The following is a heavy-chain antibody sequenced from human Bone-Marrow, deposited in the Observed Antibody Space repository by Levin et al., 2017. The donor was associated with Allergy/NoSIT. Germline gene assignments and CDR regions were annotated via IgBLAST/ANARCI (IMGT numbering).Heavy chain of an antibody. Sequence: ASVKVSCKASGYTFSDFYLYWVRQAPGQGLEWMGRINPNSGGTNYAQKFQGRVTMTSDTSTSTVYMELSSLRSDDTAVYYCARDLSGGLPDAFDMWGQGTIVSVSS. CDR3: ARDLSGGLPDAFDM. J-gene: IGHJ3*02. CDR1: GYTFSDFY. D-gene: IGHD1-1*01. CDR2: INPNSGGT. V-gene: IGHV1-2*06.